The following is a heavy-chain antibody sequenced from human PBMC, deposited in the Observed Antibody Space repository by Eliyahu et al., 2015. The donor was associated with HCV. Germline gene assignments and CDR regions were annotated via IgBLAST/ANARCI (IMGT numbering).Heavy chain of an antibody. CDR2: INHSGST. D-gene: IGHD5-18*01. Sequence: QVQLQQWGAGLLKPSETLSLTCAVYGGSFSGYYWSWIRQPPGKGLEWIGEINHSGSTNYNPSLKSRVTISVDTSKNQFSLKLSSVTAADTAVYYCARGGGGIQLWFRPFDYWGQGTLVTVSS. CDR1: GGSFSGYY. V-gene: IGHV4-34*01. J-gene: IGHJ4*02. CDR3: ARGGGGIQLWFRPFDY.